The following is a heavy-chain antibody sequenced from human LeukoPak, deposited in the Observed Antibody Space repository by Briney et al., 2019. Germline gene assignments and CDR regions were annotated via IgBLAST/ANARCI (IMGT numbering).Heavy chain of an antibody. V-gene: IGHV4-30-4*01. CDR3: ARLYCTSTSCGRMFDY. D-gene: IGHD2-2*01. Sequence: SQTLSLTCTVSGGSISSGDYYWSWIRQPPGKGLEWIGYIYYSGSTYYNPSLKSRVTISVDTSKNQFSLKLSSVTAADTAVYYCARLYCTSTSCGRMFDYWGQGILVTVSS. CDR1: GGSISSGDYY. J-gene: IGHJ4*02. CDR2: IYYSGST.